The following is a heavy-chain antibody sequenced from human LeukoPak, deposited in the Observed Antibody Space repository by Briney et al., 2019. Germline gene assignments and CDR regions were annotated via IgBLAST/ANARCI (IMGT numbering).Heavy chain of an antibody. V-gene: IGHV1-3*01. CDR3: ARERNFPDYYYYYMDV. CDR2: INADNHNT. CDR1: GYTFTSYT. Sequence: ASVKVSCKASGYTFTSYTMHWVRQAPGQRLEWMGWINADNHNTKYPQKFQGRVTITGDTSASTAYLELSSLRSEDSAVYYCARERNFPDYYYYYMDVWGKGTTVTVSS. J-gene: IGHJ6*03.